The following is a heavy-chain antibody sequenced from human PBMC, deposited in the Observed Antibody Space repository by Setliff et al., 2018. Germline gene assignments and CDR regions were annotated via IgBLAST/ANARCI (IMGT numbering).Heavy chain of an antibody. CDR1: GDSINSGDYF. Sequence: PSETLSLTCSVSGDSINSGDYFWSWIRQTPGMGLEWIGYISHSGSINYNPSLKSRVTISMDTSKNQFSLRVSSVTAADTAVYYCARSFSRREKFLLDYWGQGALVTVSS. J-gene: IGHJ4*02. V-gene: IGHV4-30-4*08. CDR3: ARSFSRREKFLLDY. CDR2: ISHSGSI.